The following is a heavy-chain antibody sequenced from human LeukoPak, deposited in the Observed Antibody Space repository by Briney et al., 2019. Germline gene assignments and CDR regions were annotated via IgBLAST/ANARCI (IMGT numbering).Heavy chain of an antibody. D-gene: IGHD3-16*02. CDR3: ARVGGLSFYGMDV. Sequence: PGGSLRLSCAPSGFTFSSYSMNWVRQAPGQGLEWVSSISSSSSYIYYADSVKGRFTISRDNAKNSLYLQMNSLRAEDTAVYYCARVGGLSFYGMDVWGQGTTVTVSS. CDR2: ISSSSSYI. V-gene: IGHV3-21*01. CDR1: GFTFSSYS. J-gene: IGHJ6*02.